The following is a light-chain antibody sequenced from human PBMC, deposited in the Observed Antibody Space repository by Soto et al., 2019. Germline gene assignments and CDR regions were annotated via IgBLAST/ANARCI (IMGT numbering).Light chain of an antibody. CDR1: SSDVGGYNS. J-gene: IGLJ3*02. CDR3: SSFTSNNTLV. V-gene: IGLV2-14*01. Sequence: QSALTQPASVSGSPGQSITISCTGNSSDVGGYNSVCWHQQHPGKAPKLMIYEVYNRPSGVSDRFSASKSGNTASLTISVLQADDEADYYCSSFTSNNTLVFGGGTKLTVL. CDR2: EVY.